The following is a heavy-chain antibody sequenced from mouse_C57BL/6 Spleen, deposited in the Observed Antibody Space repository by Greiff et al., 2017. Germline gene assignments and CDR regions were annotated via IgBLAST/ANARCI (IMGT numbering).Heavy chain of an antibody. CDR2: IDPEDGDT. V-gene: IGHV14-1*01. CDR1: GFNIKDYY. D-gene: IGHD1-1*01. CDR3: TSESPYYYGSSYVDFGY. Sequence: VQLQQSGAELVRPGASVKLSCTASGFNIKDYYMHWVKQRPEQGLEWIGRIDPEDGDTEYAPKFQGKATMTADTSSNTAYLQLSSLTSEDTAVYSCTSESPYYYGSSYVDFGYRGQSATLTVST. J-gene: IGHJ2*01.